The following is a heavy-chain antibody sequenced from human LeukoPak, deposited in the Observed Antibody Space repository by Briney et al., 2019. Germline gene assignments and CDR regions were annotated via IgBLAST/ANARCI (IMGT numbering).Heavy chain of an antibody. CDR1: GFSFSIYS. CDR3: ARDNYYGSGSYYDY. D-gene: IGHD3-10*01. Sequence: PGGSLRLSCAASGFSFSIYSMNWVRQAPGKGLEWVSSISSSNSYIYYADSVKGRFTISRDNAKNSLYLQMNSLIAEDTAVYYCARDNYYGSGSYYDYWGQGTLVTVSS. J-gene: IGHJ4*02. V-gene: IGHV3-21*01. CDR2: ISSSNSYI.